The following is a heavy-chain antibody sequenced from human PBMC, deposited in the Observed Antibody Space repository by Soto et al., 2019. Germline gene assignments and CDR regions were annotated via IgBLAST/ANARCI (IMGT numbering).Heavy chain of an antibody. J-gene: IGHJ3*02. V-gene: IGHV4-30-2*01. CDR3: ARDTLGGYYDSKGPGAFDI. Sequence: KASETLSLTCAVSSGSISSGGYSWSWIRQPPGKGLEWIGYIFHSGNTYYNPSLKSRVTISVDRSKNQFSLKLSSVTAADTAVYYCARDTLGGYYDSKGPGAFDIWGQGTMVTVSS. CDR2: IFHSGNT. CDR1: SGSISSGGYS. D-gene: IGHD3-22*01.